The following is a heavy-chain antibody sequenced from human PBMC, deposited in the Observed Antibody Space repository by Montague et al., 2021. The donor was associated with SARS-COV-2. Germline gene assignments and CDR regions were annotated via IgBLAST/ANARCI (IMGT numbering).Heavy chain of an antibody. Sequence: SETLSLTCTVSGGSVTSGDYYWTWIRQPPGKGLEWIGYIYNTGRTYYNPSLKSRVTISMDTSKNQFSLKVDSVSAADTAVYYCATEMPAYDVFDIWGQGTMVTVSS. J-gene: IGHJ3*02. CDR3: ATEMPAYDVFDI. CDR1: GGSVTSGDYY. CDR2: IYNTGRT. V-gene: IGHV4-61*08. D-gene: IGHD2-2*01.